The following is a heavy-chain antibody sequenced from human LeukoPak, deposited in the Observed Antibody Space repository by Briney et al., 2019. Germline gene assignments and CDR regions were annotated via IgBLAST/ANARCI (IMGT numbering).Heavy chain of an antibody. D-gene: IGHD4-11*01. V-gene: IGHV3-43*01. Sequence: GGSLRLSCVASGLTFDDYTMRWVRQAPGKGLEWVSLISWDGGYRYYADSVKGRFTISRDNSKNSLYLQMNSLRTEDTALYYCTKEAVTTPAYDYWGQGTLVTVSS. CDR2: ISWDGGYR. CDR3: TKEAVTTPAYDY. J-gene: IGHJ4*02. CDR1: GLTFDDYT.